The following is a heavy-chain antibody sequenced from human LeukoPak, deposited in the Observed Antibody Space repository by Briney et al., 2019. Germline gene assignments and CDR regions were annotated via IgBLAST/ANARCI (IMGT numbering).Heavy chain of an antibody. Sequence: GASVKVSCKASGYTFTSYAIHWVRQAPGQRLEWMGWINAGTGNTKYSQRFQGRVTITRDTSISTAYMELSRLRSDDTAVYYCARVSVWGSYRYKDYWGQGTLVTVSS. CDR1: GYTFTSYA. V-gene: IGHV1-3*01. CDR3: ARVSVWGSYRYKDY. J-gene: IGHJ4*02. CDR2: INAGTGNT. D-gene: IGHD3-16*02.